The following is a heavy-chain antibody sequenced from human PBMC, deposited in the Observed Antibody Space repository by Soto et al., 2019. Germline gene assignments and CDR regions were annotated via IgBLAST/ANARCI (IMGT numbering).Heavy chain of an antibody. J-gene: IGHJ4*02. V-gene: IGHV4-34*01. Sequence: QVQLQQWGAGLLKPSETLSLTCAVYGGSFSGYYWSWIRQPPGKGLEWIGEINHSGSTNYNPSLQSRVTISVDTSKNQFSLKLSSVTAADTAVYYCARGGGEVEMATIIYYFDYWGQGTLVTVSS. D-gene: IGHD5-12*01. CDR2: INHSGST. CDR1: GGSFSGYY. CDR3: ARGGGEVEMATIIYYFDY.